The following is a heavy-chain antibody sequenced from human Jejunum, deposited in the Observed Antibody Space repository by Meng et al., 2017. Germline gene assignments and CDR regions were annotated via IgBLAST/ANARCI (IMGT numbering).Heavy chain of an antibody. CDR1: GGSISTAGYS. CDR2: IFYSGTT. J-gene: IGHJ5*02. Sequence: RLLLQESGRGLVTPSGPLPLTCAVSGGSISTAGYSWGWIRQSPGKGLEWIGSIFYSGTTYYNPSLKSRVTISIDTSKNQFSLKMNSVTAADTAVYYCARDTAGFGPWGQGTLVTVSS. CDR3: ARDTAGFGP. D-gene: IGHD6-13*01. V-gene: IGHV4-39*06.